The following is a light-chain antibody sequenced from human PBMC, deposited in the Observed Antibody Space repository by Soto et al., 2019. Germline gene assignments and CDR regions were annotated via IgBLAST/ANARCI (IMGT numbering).Light chain of an antibody. V-gene: IGLV2-14*01. Sequence: QSVLTQPASVSGSPGQSVTISCTGTIGDIVSWYQQLPGEAPKLILYGVSNRPSGVSSRFSGSKSGNTASLTVSGLQAEDEADYYCSSYTATRTYVFGSGTKVTVL. CDR1: IGDI. CDR2: GVS. J-gene: IGLJ1*01. CDR3: SSYTATRTYV.